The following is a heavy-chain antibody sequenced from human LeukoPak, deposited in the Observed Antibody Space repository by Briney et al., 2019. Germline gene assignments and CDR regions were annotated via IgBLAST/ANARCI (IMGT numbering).Heavy chain of an antibody. CDR3: ARHRSSWLIDY. Sequence: GGSLRLSCAASGFTFNTYAMSWVHQAPWERLQWVSGISDSGGNTYYADSVRGRFTISRDNSKNTLYLQMNSLRAEDTAVYYCARHRSSWLIDYWGQGTLVTVSS. CDR2: ISDSGGNT. V-gene: IGHV3-23*01. CDR1: GFTFNTYA. D-gene: IGHD6-6*01. J-gene: IGHJ4*02.